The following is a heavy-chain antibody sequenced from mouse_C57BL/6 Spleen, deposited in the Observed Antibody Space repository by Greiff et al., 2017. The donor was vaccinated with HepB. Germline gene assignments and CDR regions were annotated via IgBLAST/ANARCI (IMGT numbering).Heavy chain of an antibody. D-gene: IGHD2-12*01. Sequence: QVQLKESGAELVRPGASVTLSCKASGYTFTDYEMHWVKQTPVHGLEWIGAIDPETGGTAYNQKFKGKAILTADKSSSTAYMELRSLTSEDSAVYYCTGYRPWFAYWGQGTLVTVSA. V-gene: IGHV1-15*01. CDR2: IDPETGGT. J-gene: IGHJ3*01. CDR1: GYTFTDYE. CDR3: TGYRPWFAY.